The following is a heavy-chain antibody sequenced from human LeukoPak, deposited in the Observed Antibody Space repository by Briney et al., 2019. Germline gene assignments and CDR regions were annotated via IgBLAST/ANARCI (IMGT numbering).Heavy chain of an antibody. D-gene: IGHD7-27*01. CDR3: ATSVNWGYHY. CDR2: TYYRSKRYN. Sequence: SQTLSLTCAISGDSVSTNSAGWHWLRQSPSRGLEWLGRTYYRSKRYNNYAVSVKSRITINPDTSKNQFSLQLNSVTPEDTAVYYCATSVNWGYHYWGQGTLVTVSS. J-gene: IGHJ4*02. V-gene: IGHV6-1*01. CDR1: GDSVSTNSAG.